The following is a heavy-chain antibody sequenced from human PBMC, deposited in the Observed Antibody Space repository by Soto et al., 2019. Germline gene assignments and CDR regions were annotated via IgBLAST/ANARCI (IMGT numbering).Heavy chain of an antibody. V-gene: IGHV3-30*18. CDR2: ISYDGSNK. Sequence: GSLRLSCAASGFTFSSYGMHWVRQAPGKGLEWVAVISYDGSNKYYADSVKGRFTISRDNSKNTLYLQMNSLRAEDTAVYYCAKDMVLLWSGELLKSLGGMDVWGQGTTVTVSS. CDR3: AKDMVLLWSGELLKSLGGMDV. CDR1: GFTFSSYG. J-gene: IGHJ6*02. D-gene: IGHD3-10*01.